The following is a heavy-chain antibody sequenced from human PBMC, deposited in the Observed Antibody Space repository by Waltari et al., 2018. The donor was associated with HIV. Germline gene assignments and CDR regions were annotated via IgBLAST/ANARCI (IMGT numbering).Heavy chain of an antibody. J-gene: IGHJ2*01. CDR1: GGSISSETYY. CDR3: ARQLIVVIPNYWYFDL. V-gene: IGHV4-39*01. Sequence: QLQLQESGPGLVKPSETLSLICTVSGGSISSETYYWGWIRQPPGRELEWIGSIFYNGNTYYTPSRESRVTISVDTSKNLLSLKLTSVTAADTAVYFCARQLIVVIPNYWYFDLWGRGTLVTVSS. D-gene: IGHD3-22*01. CDR2: IFYNGNT.